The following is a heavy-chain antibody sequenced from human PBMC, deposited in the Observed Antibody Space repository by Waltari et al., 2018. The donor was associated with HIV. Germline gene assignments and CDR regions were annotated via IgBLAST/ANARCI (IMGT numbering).Heavy chain of an antibody. J-gene: IGHJ4*02. Sequence: QVYLEQSGPGLVKPSQTLTLTCVISGDSVSSDSAAWNWIRQSPSGGLEWLGRTYHRSKWSTDYAESVRGRITITPDTSNNQYSLHLTSVTADDTAMYFCARDSFSLDFWGQGSLVVVSS. CDR2: TYHRSKWST. V-gene: IGHV6-1*01. CDR1: GDSVSSDSAA. CDR3: ARDSFSLDF.